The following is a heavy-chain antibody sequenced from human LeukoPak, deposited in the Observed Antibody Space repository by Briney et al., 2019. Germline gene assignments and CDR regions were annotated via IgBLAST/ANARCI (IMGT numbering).Heavy chain of an antibody. D-gene: IGHD2-21*02. CDR1: GLTFRNYW. J-gene: IGHJ4*02. CDR3: VMGCGGDCYGLDY. CDR2: SNSDGTRT. V-gene: IGHV3-74*01. Sequence: GGSLRLSCVASGLTFRNYWLHWVRQAPGKGLVWVSYSNSDGTRTTYADSVKGRFTISRDNAKNTLYLETTSIRDEDTAVYYCVMGCGGDCYGLDYWGQGTLVTVSS.